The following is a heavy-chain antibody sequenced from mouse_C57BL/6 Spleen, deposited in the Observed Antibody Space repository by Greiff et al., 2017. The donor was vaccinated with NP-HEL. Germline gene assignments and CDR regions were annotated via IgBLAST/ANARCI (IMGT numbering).Heavy chain of an antibody. CDR2: ISDGGSYT. Sequence: EVKLMESGGGLVKPGGSLKLSCAASGFTFSSYAMSWVRQTPEKRLEWVATISDGGSYTYYPDNVKGRFTISRDNAKNNLYLQMSHLKSEDTAMYYCARDEKGTAQATFNYWVQGTTLTVSS. CDR3: ARDEKGTAQATFNY. D-gene: IGHD3-2*02. J-gene: IGHJ2*01. V-gene: IGHV5-4*01. CDR1: GFTFSSYA.